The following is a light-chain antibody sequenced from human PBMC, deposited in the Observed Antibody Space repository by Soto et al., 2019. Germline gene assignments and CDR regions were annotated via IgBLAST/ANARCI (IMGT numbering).Light chain of an antibody. CDR1: QSVSSSS. V-gene: IGKV3-20*01. Sequence: EIVLTQSPGTLSLSPGERATLSCRASQSVSSSSLTWYQQKPGQAPRLLIYGASTRATGIPDRFSGSGSGTDFSLTISRLEPEDFAVYYCLQFDISPLYTFGQGTKVEIK. CDR2: GAS. J-gene: IGKJ2*01. CDR3: LQFDISPLYT.